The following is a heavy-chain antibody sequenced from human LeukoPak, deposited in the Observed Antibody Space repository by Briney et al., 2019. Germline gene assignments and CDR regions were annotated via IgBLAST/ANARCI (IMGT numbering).Heavy chain of an antibody. V-gene: IGHV3-15*01. CDR2: VRTTAEGETT. J-gene: IGHJ4*02. CDR1: GCNFNDAW. D-gene: IGHD4-11*01. CDR3: TSGLGKTDDDS. Sequence: SGGSLRLSCEGSGCNFNDAWMSWIRQAPGKGLEWVGRVRTTAEGETTDYAAPVRGRFIISRDDSKNMVFLQMNRLETEDTAIYYCTSGLGKTDDDSWGQGTLVTVSS.